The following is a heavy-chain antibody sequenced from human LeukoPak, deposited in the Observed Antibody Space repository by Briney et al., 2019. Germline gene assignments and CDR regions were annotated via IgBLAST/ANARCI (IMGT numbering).Heavy chain of an antibody. CDR2: INPNSGDT. CDR1: GYTFTGHN. J-gene: IGHJ4*02. V-gene: IGHV1-2*02. CDR3: ARRHGSGSDYRGVDY. D-gene: IGHD3-10*01. Sequence: ASVKVSCKASGYTFTGHNFHWVRQAPGQGLEWMGWINPNSGDTNYAQKFQGRVTMTRDTSISTAYMELSTLRSDDTAVFYCARRHGSGSDYRGVDYWGQGTLVTVSS.